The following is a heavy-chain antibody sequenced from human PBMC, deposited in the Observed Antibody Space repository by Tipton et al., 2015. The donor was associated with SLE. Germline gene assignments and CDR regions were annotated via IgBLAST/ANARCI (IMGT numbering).Heavy chain of an antibody. J-gene: IGHJ2*01. D-gene: IGHD2-8*02. CDR3: ARDRGTEGSGWYFDL. V-gene: IGHV3-11*04. CDR1: GFSISDYY. CDR2: ISSNGKTI. Sequence: SLRLSCAASGFSISDYYMNWIRQAPGKGLEWVSYISSNGKTIYYGDSVQGRFTISRDNAKNSLYLQMNSLRAEDTAVYYCARDRGTEGSGWYFDLWGRGTLVTVSS.